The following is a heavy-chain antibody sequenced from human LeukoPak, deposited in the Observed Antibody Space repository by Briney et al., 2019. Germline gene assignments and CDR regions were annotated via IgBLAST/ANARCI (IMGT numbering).Heavy chain of an antibody. J-gene: IGHJ4*02. V-gene: IGHV1-18*01. CDR2: ISAYNGNT. Sequence: ASVKVSCKASGYTFTSYGISWVRQAPGQGLEWMGWISAYNGNTNYAQKLQGRITKTTDTSTSPAYMELRSLRSDDTAVYYCARDTDIVVVPAAPEYWGQGTLVTVSS. CDR3: ARDTDIVVVPAAPEY. D-gene: IGHD2-2*01. CDR1: GYTFTSYG.